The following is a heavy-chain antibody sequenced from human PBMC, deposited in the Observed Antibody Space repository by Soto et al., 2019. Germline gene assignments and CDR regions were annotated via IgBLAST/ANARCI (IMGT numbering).Heavy chain of an antibody. Sequence: EVQLVESGGGLVQPGGSLRLSCAASGFTFSNYWMSWVRQAPGKGLEWVANIKQDGSETYYVDSVKGRFTTSRDNTKNSFYLQMNSLRAEDTAVYYCARDHINGWKVDYWGRGTLVTVSS. CDR3: ARDHINGWKVDY. CDR2: IKQDGSET. J-gene: IGHJ4*02. D-gene: IGHD6-19*01. V-gene: IGHV3-7*01. CDR1: GFTFSNYW.